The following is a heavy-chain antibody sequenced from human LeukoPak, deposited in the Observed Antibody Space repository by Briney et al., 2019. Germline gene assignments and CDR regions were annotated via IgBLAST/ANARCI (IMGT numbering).Heavy chain of an antibody. CDR2: IRPSGDST. J-gene: IGHJ4*02. CDR3: ARDPGYGLGVDYGDY. CDR1: GVTLSRYA. V-gene: IGHV3-23*01. Sequence: GESLRLSCEASGVTLSRYAVNWVRHAPGRGLEWLSYIRPSGDSTGYADSVKGRFTISRDSSKNTVFLQMDSLRAEDTAVYYCARDPGYGLGVDYGDYWGQGTLVTVSS. D-gene: IGHD3-10*01.